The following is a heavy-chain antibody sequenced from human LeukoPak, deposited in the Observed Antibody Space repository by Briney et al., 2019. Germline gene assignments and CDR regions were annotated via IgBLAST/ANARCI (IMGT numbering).Heavy chain of an antibody. V-gene: IGHV3-43*01. J-gene: IGHJ4*02. CDR3: AKKGVAVTSTGSYFDY. CDR1: GFTFDDYT. Sequence: GSLRLSCAASGFTFDDYTMHWVRHAPGKGLEWVSLISWDGSTTYYADSVKGRFTISRDNSKDSLYLQMNSLTTEDTAFYYCAKKGVAVTSTGSYFDYWGQGTLVTVAS. D-gene: IGHD6-19*01. CDR2: ISWDGSTT.